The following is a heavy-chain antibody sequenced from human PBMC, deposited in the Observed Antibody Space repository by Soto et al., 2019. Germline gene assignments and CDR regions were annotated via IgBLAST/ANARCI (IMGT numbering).Heavy chain of an antibody. J-gene: IGHJ6*02. V-gene: IGHV1-69*13. CDR3: ARINIEVDRGVIITIGPPVFGMDV. CDR1: RGTFSSYA. CDR2: IIPIFGTA. Sequence: ASVKVSCKASRGTFSSYAISWVRQAPGQGLEWMGGIIPIFGTANYAQKFQGRVTITADESTSTAYMELSSLRSEDTAVYYCARINIEVDRGVIITIGPPVFGMDVWGQGTTVTVSS. D-gene: IGHD3-10*01.